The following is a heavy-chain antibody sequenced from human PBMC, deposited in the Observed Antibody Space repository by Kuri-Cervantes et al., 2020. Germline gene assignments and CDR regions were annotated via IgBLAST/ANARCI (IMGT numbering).Heavy chain of an antibody. CDR1: GFTFSSYG. V-gene: IGHV3-30*18. Sequence: GGSLRLSCVASGFTFSSYGMHWVRQAPGKGLEWVAVISYDGSNKYYADSVKGRFTISRDNSKNTLYLQMNSLRAEDTAVYYCAKDIVALLTGPYYYYGMDVWGQGTTVTDSS. CDR2: ISYDGSNK. CDR3: AKDIVALLTGPYYYYGMDV. J-gene: IGHJ6*02. D-gene: IGHD3-9*01.